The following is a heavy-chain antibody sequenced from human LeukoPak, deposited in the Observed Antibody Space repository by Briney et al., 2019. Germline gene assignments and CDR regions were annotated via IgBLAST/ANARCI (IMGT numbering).Heavy chain of an antibody. D-gene: IGHD2-2*01. CDR1: GYTFTRYG. V-gene: IGHV1-18*01. CDR2: ISAYNGKT. Sequence: ASVKVSCKASGYTFTRYGISWVPQAPGQGLEWMGWISAYNGKTNYAQKLQGRVTMTTDTSTSTAYMELRSLRSDDTAVYYCARRGYCSSTSCHYLWGDRPMSDWGQGALVTVPS. J-gene: IGHJ4*02. CDR3: ARRGYCSSTSCHYLWGDRPMSD.